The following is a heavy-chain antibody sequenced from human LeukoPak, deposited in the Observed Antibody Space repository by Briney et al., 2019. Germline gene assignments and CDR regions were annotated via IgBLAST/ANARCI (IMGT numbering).Heavy chain of an antibody. CDR1: GYTFTGYY. J-gene: IGHJ4*02. V-gene: IGHV1-2*02. CDR3: ARGVGAGFDWILDY. CDR2: INPNSGGT. D-gene: IGHD3-9*01. Sequence: GSSVKVSCKAAGYTFTGYYMHWVRQAPGQGLEWMGWINPNSGGTNYAQKVQGRVTMTRDTSISTAYMELSRLRSDDTAVYYCARGVGAGFDWILDYWGQGTLVTVSS.